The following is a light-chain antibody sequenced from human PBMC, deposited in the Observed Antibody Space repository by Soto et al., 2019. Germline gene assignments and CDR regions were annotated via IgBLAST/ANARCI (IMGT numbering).Light chain of an antibody. V-gene: IGLV2-11*01. CDR1: SSDVVDYNY. CDR2: EVS. CDR3: CSYAGTYTVV. Sequence: QSVLTQPRSVSGSPGQSVTLSCTGTSSDVVDYNYVSWYQQHPGKDPKFIMYEVSKRPSGVPDRFAGSKSGNTASLTLCGGQAEDEADYYCCSYAGTYTVVFGGGTKVTVL. J-gene: IGLJ2*01.